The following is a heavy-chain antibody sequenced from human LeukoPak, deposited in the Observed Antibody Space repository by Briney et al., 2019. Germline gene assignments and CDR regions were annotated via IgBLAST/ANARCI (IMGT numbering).Heavy chain of an antibody. CDR3: ARDDKHPGDFDY. CDR2: ISSSSSYI. J-gene: IGHJ4*02. CDR1: GFTFSSYS. Sequence: GGSLRLSCVASGFTFSSYSMNWVRQAPGKGLEWVSSISSSSSYIYYADSVKGRFTISRDNAKNSLYLQMNSLRDEDTAVYYCARDDKHPGDFDYWGQGTLVTVSS. D-gene: IGHD2-21*01. V-gene: IGHV3-21*01.